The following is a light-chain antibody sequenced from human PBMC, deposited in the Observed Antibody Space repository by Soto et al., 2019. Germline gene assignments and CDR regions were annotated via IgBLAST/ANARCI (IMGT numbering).Light chain of an antibody. J-gene: IGKJ1*01. CDR1: QSVTNNY. V-gene: IGKV3-20*01. CDR2: LAS. CDR3: QQYGSSPWT. Sequence: EIVLTQSPGTLSLSPGERATLSCRASQSVTNNYLAWYQQKTGQTPRLIVYLASSRAPGIPDRFSGSGSGTHFPLTIRRVEPEDFAVYYCQQYGSSPWTFGQGTKVEIK.